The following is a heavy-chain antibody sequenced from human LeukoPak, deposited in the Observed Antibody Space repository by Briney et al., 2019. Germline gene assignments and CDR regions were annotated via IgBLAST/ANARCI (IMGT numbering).Heavy chain of an antibody. V-gene: IGHV3-66*01. Sequence: GGSLRLTCAASGFTVSTNYMSWVRQAPGKGLEWVSLIYSGGGTYYADSVKGRFTISRDNSRNTLSLQMNSLRVDDTAVYYCARGFRSVTTWGYFDYWGQGALVTVSS. D-gene: IGHD4-17*01. J-gene: IGHJ4*02. CDR1: GFTVSTNY. CDR2: IYSGGGT. CDR3: ARGFRSVTTWGYFDY.